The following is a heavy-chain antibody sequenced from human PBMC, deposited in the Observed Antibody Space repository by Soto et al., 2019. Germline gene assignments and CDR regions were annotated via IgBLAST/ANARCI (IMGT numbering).Heavy chain of an antibody. V-gene: IGHV4-34*01. CDR2: INHSGST. Sequence: SETLSLTCAVYGGSFSGYYWSWIRQPPGKGLEWIGEINHSGSTNYNPSLKSRVTISVDTSKNQFSLKLSSVTAADTAVYYCARVPYYYYYGMDVWGQGNKVTVS. CDR1: GGSFSGYY. J-gene: IGHJ6*02. CDR3: ARVPYYYYYGMDV.